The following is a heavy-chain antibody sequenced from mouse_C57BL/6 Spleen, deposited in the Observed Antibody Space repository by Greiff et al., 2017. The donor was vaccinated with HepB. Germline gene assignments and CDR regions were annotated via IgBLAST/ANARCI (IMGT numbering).Heavy chain of an antibody. CDR2: INPNNGGT. CDR3: ARRDDYEGYYAMDY. V-gene: IGHV1-26*01. Sequence: VQLQQSGPELVKPGASVKISCKASGYTFTDYYMNWVKQSHGKSLEWIGDINPNNGGTSYNQKFKGKATLTVDKSSSTAYMELRSLTSEDSAVYYCARRDDYEGYYAMDYWGQGTSVTVSS. D-gene: IGHD2-4*01. CDR1: GYTFTDYY. J-gene: IGHJ4*01.